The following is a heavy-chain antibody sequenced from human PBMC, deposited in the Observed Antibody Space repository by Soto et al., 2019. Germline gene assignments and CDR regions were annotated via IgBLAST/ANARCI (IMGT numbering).Heavy chain of an antibody. CDR3: AREIRTSPSWFDP. J-gene: IGHJ5*02. V-gene: IGHV3-53*01. CDR2: IYSGGST. Sequence: GALRLSCAASGFTVSSNYMSWVRQAPGKGLEWVSVIYSGGSTYYADSVKGRFTISRDNSKNTLYLQMNSLRAEDTAVYYCAREIRTSPSWFDPWGQGTLVTVSS. D-gene: IGHD5-18*01. CDR1: GFTVSSNY.